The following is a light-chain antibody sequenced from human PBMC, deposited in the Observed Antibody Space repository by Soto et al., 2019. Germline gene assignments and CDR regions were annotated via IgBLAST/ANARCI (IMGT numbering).Light chain of an antibody. Sequence: QSALTQPPSASGSPGQSVTISCTGTSSDVGGYNYVSWYQQHPGKAPKLMIYAVSKRPSGVPDRVSGSKSGNTASLTVSGPEAEDEAYCYCCSYAGSKNGVFGTGTKLTVL. CDR2: AVS. CDR1: SSDVGGYNY. V-gene: IGLV2-8*01. J-gene: IGLJ1*01. CDR3: CSYAGSKNGV.